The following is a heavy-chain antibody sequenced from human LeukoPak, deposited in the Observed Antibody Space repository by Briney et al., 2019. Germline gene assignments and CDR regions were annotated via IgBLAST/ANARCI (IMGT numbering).Heavy chain of an antibody. Sequence: GGSLRLSCAASGFSFSSFSMNWVRQAPGKGLEWVSSISSSSSYIYYADSVKGRFTISRDNAKNSLYLQMNSLRAEDTAVYYCARDTYDSSGYYYLFDYWGQGTLVTVSS. CDR2: ISSSSSYI. CDR1: GFSFSSFS. J-gene: IGHJ4*02. D-gene: IGHD3-22*01. V-gene: IGHV3-21*01. CDR3: ARDTYDSSGYYYLFDY.